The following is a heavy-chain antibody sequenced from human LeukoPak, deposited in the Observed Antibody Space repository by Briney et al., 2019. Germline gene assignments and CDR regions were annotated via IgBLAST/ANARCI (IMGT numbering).Heavy chain of an antibody. D-gene: IGHD3-22*01. V-gene: IGHV3-23*01. CDR1: GFTFSSYA. J-gene: IGHJ4*02. CDR3: AKATSVPHYYDSTEGAGFDY. CDR2: ISGSGGST. Sequence: PGGSLRLSCAASGFTFSSYAMSWVRQAPGRGLEWVSGISGSGGSTDHADSVKGRFTISRDNSKNTLYLQMNSLRAEDTAVYYCAKATSVPHYYDSTEGAGFDYWGQGTLVTVSS.